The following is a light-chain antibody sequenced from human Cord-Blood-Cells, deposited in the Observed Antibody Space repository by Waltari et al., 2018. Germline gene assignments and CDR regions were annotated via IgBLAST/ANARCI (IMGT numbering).Light chain of an antibody. J-gene: IGLJ3*02. Sequence: QSALTQPPSASGSPGQSVTISCTGTSSYVGGYNYFSWYQQHPGKAPKLMIYEVSKRPSGVPDRFSGSKSGNTASLTVSGLQAEDEAYYYCSSYAGINNLVFGGGTKLTVL. V-gene: IGLV2-8*01. CDR1: SSYVGGYNY. CDR2: EVS. CDR3: SSYAGINNLV.